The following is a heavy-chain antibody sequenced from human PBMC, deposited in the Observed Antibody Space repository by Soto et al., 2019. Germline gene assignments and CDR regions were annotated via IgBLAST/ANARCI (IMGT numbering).Heavy chain of an antibody. J-gene: IGHJ5*02. CDR3: ARRSPYYDFWSGSRRGWFDP. D-gene: IGHD3-3*01. Sequence: ASVKVSCKASGYTFPSYDINWVRQATGQGLEWMGWMNPNSGNTGYAQKFQGRVTMTRNTSISTAYMELSSLRSEDTAVYYCARRSPYYDFWSGSRRGWFDPWGQGTLVTVS. CDR2: MNPNSGNT. CDR1: GYTFPSYD. V-gene: IGHV1-8*01.